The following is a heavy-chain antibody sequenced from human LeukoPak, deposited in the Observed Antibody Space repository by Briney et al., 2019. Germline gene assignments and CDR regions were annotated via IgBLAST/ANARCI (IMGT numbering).Heavy chain of an antibody. CDR1: GGSFSGYY. V-gene: IGHV4-34*01. Sequence: SETLSLTCAVYGGSFSGYYWSWIRQPPGKGLEWIGEINHSGSTNYNPSLKSRVTISVDTSENQFSLKLSSVTAADTAVYYCARGRGKQWRSYYYYYGMDVWGQGTTVTVSS. J-gene: IGHJ6*02. D-gene: IGHD6-19*01. CDR2: INHSGST. CDR3: ARGRGKQWRSYYYYYGMDV.